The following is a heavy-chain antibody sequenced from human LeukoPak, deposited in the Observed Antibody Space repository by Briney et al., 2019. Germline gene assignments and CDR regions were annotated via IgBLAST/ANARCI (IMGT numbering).Heavy chain of an antibody. CDR2: ISGSGAST. Sequence: GGSLRLSCLTSGFTLSTNAMSWVRQAPGKGLEWISGISGSGASTYYADSVKGRFTISRDNSKNTLYLQMNSLRDEDTAVYFCARATTTRTRFDYWGQGILVTVSS. CDR1: GFTLSTNA. J-gene: IGHJ4*02. V-gene: IGHV3-23*01. CDR3: ARATTTRTRFDY. D-gene: IGHD4-17*01.